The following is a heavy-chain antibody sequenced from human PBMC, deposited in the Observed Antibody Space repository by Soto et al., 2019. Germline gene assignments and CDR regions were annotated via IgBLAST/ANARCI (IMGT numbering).Heavy chain of an antibody. CDR2: ISAHNGDT. J-gene: IGHJ4*02. CDR3: ATEPIYYNDGSGYYPLGH. D-gene: IGHD3-22*01. Sequence: GASVKVSCKASGYSFPTYGFSWVRQAPGQGLECVGWISAHNGDTHYSQKFQGRVTLTTDTSTNTGYMELKSLTSDDTAVYFCATEPIYYNDGSGYYPLGHWGQGTLVTVSS. CDR1: GYSFPTYG. V-gene: IGHV1-18*04.